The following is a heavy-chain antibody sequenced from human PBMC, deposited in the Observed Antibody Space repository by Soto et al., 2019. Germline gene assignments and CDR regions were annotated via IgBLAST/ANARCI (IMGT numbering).Heavy chain of an antibody. CDR3: ARGTEALNWYFDL. J-gene: IGHJ2*01. V-gene: IGHV3-30-3*01. Sequence: QVQLVESGGGVVQPGRSLRLSCAASGFTFSSYAMHWVRQAPGKGLEWVAVISYDGSNKYYADSVKGRFTISRDNSKNTLYLQMNSLSAEDTAVYYCARGTEALNWYFDLWGRGTLVTVSS. CDR1: GFTFSSYA. CDR2: ISYDGSNK. D-gene: IGHD2-21*02.